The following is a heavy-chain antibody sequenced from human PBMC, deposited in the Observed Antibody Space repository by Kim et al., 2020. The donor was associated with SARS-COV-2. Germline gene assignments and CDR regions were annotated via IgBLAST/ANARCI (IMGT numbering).Heavy chain of an antibody. V-gene: IGHV4-59*01. CDR2: IYYSGST. CDR1: GGSISSYY. CDR3: ARGDYEGYFDL. D-gene: IGHD4-17*01. Sequence: SETLSLTCTVSGGSISSYYWSWIRQPPGKGLEWIGYIYYSGSTNYHPSLKSRVTISVDTSKNQFSLKLSSVTAAETAVNYCARGDYEGYFDLWGRGTLVTVSS. J-gene: IGHJ2*01.